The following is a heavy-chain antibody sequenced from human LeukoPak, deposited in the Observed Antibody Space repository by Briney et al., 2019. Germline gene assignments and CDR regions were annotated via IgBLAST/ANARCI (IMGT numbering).Heavy chain of an antibody. D-gene: IGHD4-17*01. CDR3: ARGGSDYGPFDY. Sequence: GGSLRLSCAASGFTLSSYAMHWVRQAPGKGLEWVAVISYDGSNKYYADSVKGRFTISRDNSKNTLYLQMNSLRAEDTAVYYCARGGSDYGPFDYWGQGTLVTVSS. V-gene: IGHV3-30-3*01. J-gene: IGHJ4*02. CDR2: ISYDGSNK. CDR1: GFTLSSYA.